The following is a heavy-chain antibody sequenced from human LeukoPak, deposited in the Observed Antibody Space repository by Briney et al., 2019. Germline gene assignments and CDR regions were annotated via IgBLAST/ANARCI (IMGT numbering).Heavy chain of an antibody. J-gene: IGHJ6*03. CDR3: AKGLKTGVGPYMGYHYYMDV. CDR1: GFTFSSYA. V-gene: IGHV3-23*01. D-gene: IGHD3-16*01. CDR2: ISGSGGST. Sequence: GGSLRLSCAASGFTFSSYAMSWVRQAPGKGLEWVSAISGSGGSTYYADSVKGRFTISRDNSKNTVSLQMNGLRDEDTGVYYCAKGLKTGVGPYMGYHYYMDVWGKGATVTVSS.